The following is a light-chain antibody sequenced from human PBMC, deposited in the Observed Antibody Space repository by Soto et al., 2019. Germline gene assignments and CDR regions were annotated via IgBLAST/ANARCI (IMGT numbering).Light chain of an antibody. Sequence: EVVLTQSPATLSVSPGERATLSCRASQTVSRSLAWYQQKPGQAPRLLIYGASMRATGVPDRFSGSGSGTDFTLTISSLQSEDFEVYYCQQYIDWPPYPFGHGTKVEIK. V-gene: IGKV3-15*01. CDR1: QTVSRS. CDR3: QQYIDWPPYP. CDR2: GAS. J-gene: IGKJ2*01.